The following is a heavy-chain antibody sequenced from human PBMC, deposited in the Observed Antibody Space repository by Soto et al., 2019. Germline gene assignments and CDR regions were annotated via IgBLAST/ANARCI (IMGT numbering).Heavy chain of an antibody. CDR3: ARYFWSGRLPYHFDF. CDR1: GYTFNSFG. D-gene: IGHD3-3*01. J-gene: IGHJ4*02. V-gene: IGHV1-18*01. CDR2: ISGNNANK. Sequence: QVQLVQSGPEVKKPGASVKVSCKGSGYTFNSFGITWVRQAPGQGLKWMGWISGNNANKKYAQKFQGRVTMTTDTSTSTAYMDLRSLRSDDTAVYYWARYFWSGRLPYHFDFWGQGTLVTVSS.